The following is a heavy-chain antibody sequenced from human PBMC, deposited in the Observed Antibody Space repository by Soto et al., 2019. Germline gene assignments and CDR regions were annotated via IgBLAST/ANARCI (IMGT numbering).Heavy chain of an antibody. CDR3: ATAFDTAMLTSDY. V-gene: IGHV3-21*01. CDR2: ISTLSHYI. CDR1: GLTFGRYT. D-gene: IGHD5-18*01. Sequence: EVQLVESGGGLVKPGGSLRLSCAASGLTFGRYTMNWVRQAPGKGLEWVASISTLSHYIDYAPSVKGRFTISRDNAKNSVFLQMDSLRGEDTALYYCATAFDTAMLTSDYWGQGTQVTVSS. J-gene: IGHJ4*02.